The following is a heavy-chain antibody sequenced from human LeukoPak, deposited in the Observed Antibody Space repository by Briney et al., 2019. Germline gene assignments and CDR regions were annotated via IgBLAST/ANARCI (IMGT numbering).Heavy chain of an antibody. D-gene: IGHD3-3*01. CDR1: GYTFTSYG. Sequence: ASVKVSCKASGYTFTSYGISWVRQAPGQGLEWMGWISAYNGNTNYAQKFQGRVTITADKSTSTAYMELSSLRSEDTAVYYCASGPEYDFWSGPVYYFDYWGQGTLVTVSS. V-gene: IGHV1-18*01. CDR3: ASGPEYDFWSGPVYYFDY. J-gene: IGHJ4*02. CDR2: ISAYNGNT.